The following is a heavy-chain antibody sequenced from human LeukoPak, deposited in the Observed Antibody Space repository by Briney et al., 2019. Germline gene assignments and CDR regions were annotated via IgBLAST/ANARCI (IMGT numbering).Heavy chain of an antibody. CDR2: IYYSGST. J-gene: IGHJ3*02. V-gene: IGHV4-31*11. CDR1: GGSISSGGYS. Sequence: SQTLSLTCAVSGGSISSGGYSWSWIRQHPGKGLEWIGYIYYSGSTYYNPSLKSRVTISVDTSKNQFSLKLSSVTAADTAVYYCARDGRDYDILTGYFSYDAFDIWGQGTMVTVSS. CDR3: ARDGRDYDILTGYFSYDAFDI. D-gene: IGHD3-9*01.